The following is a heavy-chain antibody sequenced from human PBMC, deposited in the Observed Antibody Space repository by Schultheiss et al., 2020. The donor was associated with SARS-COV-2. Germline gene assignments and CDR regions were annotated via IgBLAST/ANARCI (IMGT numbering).Heavy chain of an antibody. CDR3: AKGDGSSLTSYYFDY. D-gene: IGHD6-13*01. CDR1: GYTFTSYG. CDR2: INPSGGST. Sequence: ASVKVSCKASGYTFTSYGISWVRQAPGQGLEWMGIINPSGGSTSYAQKFQGRVTITADKSTSTAYMELSSLRSEDTAVYYCAKGDGSSLTSYYFDYWGQGTLVTVSS. J-gene: IGHJ4*02. V-gene: IGHV1-46*01.